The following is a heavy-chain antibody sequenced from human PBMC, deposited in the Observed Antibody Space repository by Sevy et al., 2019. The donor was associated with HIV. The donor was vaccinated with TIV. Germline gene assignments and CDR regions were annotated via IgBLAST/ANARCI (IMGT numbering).Heavy chain of an antibody. D-gene: IGHD3-22*01. CDR2: INHSGST. V-gene: IGHV4-34*01. Sequence: SETLSLTCAVYGGSFSGYYWSWIRQPPGKGLEWIGEINHSGSTNYNPSLKSRVTISVDTSKNQFSLKLSSVTAAATAVYYCARLYDSSGPRFGYYYYGMDVWGQGTTVTVSS. CDR3: ARLYDSSGPRFGYYYYGMDV. J-gene: IGHJ6*02. CDR1: GGSFSGYY.